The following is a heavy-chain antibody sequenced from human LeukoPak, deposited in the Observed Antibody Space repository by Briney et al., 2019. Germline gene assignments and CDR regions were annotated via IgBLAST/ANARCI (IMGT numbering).Heavy chain of an antibody. CDR3: ARNGEYSSSPINY. CDR2: IIPMFGTG. Sequence: SVKVSCKASGGTFSSYAISWVRQAPGQALEWMGRIIPMFGTGDYAEKFQGRVTITADESTSTAYMELSSLRSEDTAVYYCARNGEYSSSPINYWGQGTLVTVSS. D-gene: IGHD6-6*01. V-gene: IGHV1-69*13. J-gene: IGHJ4*02. CDR1: GGTFSSYA.